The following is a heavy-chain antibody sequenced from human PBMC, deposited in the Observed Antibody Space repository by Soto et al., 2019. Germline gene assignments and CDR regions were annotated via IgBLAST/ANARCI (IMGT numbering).Heavy chain of an antibody. CDR2: IIPIFGTA. Sequence: QVQQVQSGAEVKKPGSSVKVSCKASGGTFSSYAISWVRQAPGQGLEWMGGIIPIFGTANYAQKFQGRVTITADESTSTAYMELSSLRSEDTAVYYCARDHLRELVEPWGMDVWGQGTTVTVSS. CDR3: ARDHLRELVEPWGMDV. CDR1: GGTFSSYA. D-gene: IGHD1-26*01. V-gene: IGHV1-69*01. J-gene: IGHJ6*02.